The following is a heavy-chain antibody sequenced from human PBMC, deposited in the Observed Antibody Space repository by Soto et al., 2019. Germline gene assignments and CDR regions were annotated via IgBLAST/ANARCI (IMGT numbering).Heavy chain of an antibody. D-gene: IGHD5-12*01. J-gene: IGHJ4*02. V-gene: IGHV1-18*01. CDR1: GYTFTSYG. CDR2: ISAYNGDT. CDR3: ARDPGARYSGYPIHCDY. Sequence: QVQLVQSGAEVKKPGASVKVSCKASGYTFTSYGIIWVRQAPGQGLEWMGWISAYNGDTYYAQNLQDRVTMTTDTPTSTAYMELRSLRSDDTAVYYCARDPGARYSGYPIHCDYWGQGTLVTVSS.